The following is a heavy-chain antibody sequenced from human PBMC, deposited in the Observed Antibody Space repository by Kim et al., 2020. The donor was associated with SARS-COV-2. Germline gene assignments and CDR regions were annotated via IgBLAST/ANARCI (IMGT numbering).Heavy chain of an antibody. CDR3: ARVGVTGTDDAFDI. J-gene: IGHJ3*02. CDR2: IYYSGST. Sequence: SETLSLTCTVSGGSISSYHWSWIRQPPGKGLEWIGYIYYSGSTNYNASLKSRVTISVDTSKNQFSLKLSSVTAADTAVYYCARVGVTGTDDAFDIWGQGTMVTVSS. V-gene: IGHV4-59*08. CDR1: GGSISSYH. D-gene: IGHD1-20*01.